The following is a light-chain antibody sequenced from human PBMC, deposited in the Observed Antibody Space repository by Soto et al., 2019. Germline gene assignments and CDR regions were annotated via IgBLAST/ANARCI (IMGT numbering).Light chain of an antibody. CDR2: DVS. CDR1: SSDVGAYNY. Sequence: QSALTQPRSVSGSPGQSVTISCTGTSSDVGAYNYVSWYQHHPGKAPKVMIYDVSERPSGVPDRFSSSNSDNKASLTTSGLQAEDEADYYCCSYAGSYSWVFGGGTKLTVL. J-gene: IGLJ3*02. V-gene: IGLV2-11*01. CDR3: CSYAGSYSWV.